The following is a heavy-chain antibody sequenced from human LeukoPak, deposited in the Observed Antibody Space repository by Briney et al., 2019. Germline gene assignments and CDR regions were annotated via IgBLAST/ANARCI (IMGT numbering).Heavy chain of an antibody. J-gene: IGHJ4*02. V-gene: IGHV1-3*01. D-gene: IGHD6-19*01. CDR1: GFTFTNNA. CDR3: ARVDQTSGWYPDY. CDR2: INAGDGNT. Sequence: ASVKVSCKASGFTFTNNAMHWVRQAPGQRLKWMGWINAGDGNTKYSQKFQGRVTITRDTSASTAYMELSSLRSEDTAVYYCARVDQTSGWYPDYWGQGTLVTVSS.